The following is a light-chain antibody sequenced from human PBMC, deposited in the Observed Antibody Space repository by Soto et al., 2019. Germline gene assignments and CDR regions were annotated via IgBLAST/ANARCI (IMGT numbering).Light chain of an antibody. Sequence: EILLTQSPGPLSLSPGERATLSCRANESIINKYVAWYQQRPGQAVRLLIYDASTRATGISERVSGSGSGTDLTLTINRLEPEDFAVYYCQHYGGAPRTCGQGTKVEVK. CDR2: DAS. CDR1: ESIINKY. CDR3: QHYGGAPRT. J-gene: IGKJ1*01. V-gene: IGKV3-20*01.